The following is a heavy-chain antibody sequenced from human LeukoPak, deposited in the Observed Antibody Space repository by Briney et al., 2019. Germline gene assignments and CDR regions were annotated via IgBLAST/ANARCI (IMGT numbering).Heavy chain of an antibody. CDR1: GFTFNTYG. V-gene: IGHV3-23*01. J-gene: IGHJ4*02. CDR3: ARASHDYGDSDFDY. CDR2: ISGSGGAT. D-gene: IGHD4-17*01. Sequence: GGSLRLSCAASGFTFNTYGMSWVRQAPGKGLEWVSGISGSGGATYYADSVKGRFTISRDNAKNSLYLQMNSLRAEDTAVYYCARASHDYGDSDFDYWGQGTLVTVSS.